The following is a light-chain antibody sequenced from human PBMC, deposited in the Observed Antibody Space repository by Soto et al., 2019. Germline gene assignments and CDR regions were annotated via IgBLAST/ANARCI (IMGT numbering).Light chain of an antibody. J-gene: IGKJ4*01. Sequence: EIVLTQSPGTLSLSPGERVTLSCRTSQSISNNHLAWYQKKPGQAPRLLIHGTSNRATGIPDRFSGSGSGTDFTLTFSRLEPEDFAVYYCQYYGSSITFGGGTKVAIK. CDR1: QSISNNH. CDR3: QYYGSSIT. V-gene: IGKV3-20*01. CDR2: GTS.